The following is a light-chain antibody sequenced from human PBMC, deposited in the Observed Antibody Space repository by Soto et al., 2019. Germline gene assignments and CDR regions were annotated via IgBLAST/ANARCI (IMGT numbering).Light chain of an antibody. Sequence: DIQMNQSPTSLSASVGDRVTITCRASQTISSWLAWYQQKPGKAPKLLIYKASTLKSGVPSRFSGSGSGTEFTLTISSLQPDDFATYSSQQYNSYSEAFGQGNKV. V-gene: IGKV1-5*03. CDR1: QTISSW. J-gene: IGKJ1*01. CDR3: QQYNSYSEA. CDR2: KAS.